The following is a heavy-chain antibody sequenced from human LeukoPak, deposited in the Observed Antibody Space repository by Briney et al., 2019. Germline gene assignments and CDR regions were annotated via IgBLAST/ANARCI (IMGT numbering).Heavy chain of an antibody. J-gene: IGHJ5*02. CDR3: ARRNPSNWFDP. CDR2: IYYSGST. D-gene: IGHD1-14*01. Sequence: SETLSLTCTVSGYSISSGYYWGWIRQPPGKGLEWIGYIYYSGSTNYNPSLKSRVTISVDTSKNQFSLKLSSVTAADTAVYYCARRNPSNWFDPWGQGTLVTVSS. CDR1: GYSISSGYY. V-gene: IGHV4-61*01.